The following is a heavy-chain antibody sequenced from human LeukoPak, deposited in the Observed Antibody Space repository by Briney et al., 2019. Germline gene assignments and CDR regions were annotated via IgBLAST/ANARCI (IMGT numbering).Heavy chain of an antibody. CDR2: VDTSGTII. V-gene: IGHV3-48*03. CDR3: VRDTLTTSNY. J-gene: IGHJ4*02. D-gene: IGHD4-17*01. Sequence: GGSRRLSCEASGFTFSRYEINWVRQTPGQGLEWISYVDTSGTIIYYADSVKGRFTISRDNARHSVYLQMYGLRAEDTAVYYCVRDTLTTSNYWGQGTLVTVSS. CDR1: GFTFSRYE.